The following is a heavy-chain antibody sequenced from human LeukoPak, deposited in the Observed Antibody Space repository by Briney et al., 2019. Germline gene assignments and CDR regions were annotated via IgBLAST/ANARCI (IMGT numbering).Heavy chain of an antibody. V-gene: IGHV4-59*01. CDR1: GGSISSYY. Sequence: PSETLSLTCTVSGGSISSYYWSWIRQPPGKGLEWIGYIYYSGSTNYNPSLKSRVTISVDTSKNHFSLKLGSVTAADTAVYYCARGAYSSGWSNWGQGTLVTVSS. CDR2: IYYSGST. J-gene: IGHJ4*02. CDR3: ARGAYSSGWSN. D-gene: IGHD6-19*01.